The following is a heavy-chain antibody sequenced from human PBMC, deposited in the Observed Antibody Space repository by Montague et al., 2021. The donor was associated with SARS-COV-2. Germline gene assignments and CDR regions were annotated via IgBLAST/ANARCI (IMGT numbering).Heavy chain of an antibody. V-gene: IGHV4-59*01. Sequence: SETLSLTCTVSGGSISSYYWSWIRQPPGKGLEWIGYIYYSGSTNYNPSLKSRVTISVDTSKNQFSLKLSSVTAADTAVYYCARGMYGLTETTDAFDIWGQGTMVSVSS. CDR3: ARGMYGLTETTDAFDI. J-gene: IGHJ3*02. CDR1: GGSISSYY. D-gene: IGHD1-14*01. CDR2: IYYSGST.